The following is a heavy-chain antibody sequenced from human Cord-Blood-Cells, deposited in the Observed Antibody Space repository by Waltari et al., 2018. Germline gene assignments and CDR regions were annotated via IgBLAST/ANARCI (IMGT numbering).Heavy chain of an antibody. CDR1: GGSFSGYY. V-gene: IGHV4-34*01. J-gene: IGHJ3*02. CDR3: ARKRSSSWYGAFDI. CDR2: INHSGST. Sequence: QVQLQQWGAGLLKPSEPLSLTCAVYGGSFSGYYWSWIRQPPGKGLEWIGEINHSGSTNYNPSLKSRVTISVDTSKNQFSLKLSSVTAADTAVYYCARKRSSSWYGAFDIWGQGTMVTVSS. D-gene: IGHD6-13*01.